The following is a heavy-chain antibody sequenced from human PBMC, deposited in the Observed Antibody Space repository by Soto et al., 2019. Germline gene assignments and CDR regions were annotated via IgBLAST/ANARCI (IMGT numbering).Heavy chain of an antibody. Sequence: QVQLVESGGGVVQPGRSLRLSCAASGFTFSSYGMHWVRQAPGKGLEWVAVISYDGSNKYYADSVKGRFTISRDNSKNTLYLQMNSLRAEDTAVYYCANVCSGGSCYGSFDYWGQGTLVTVSS. J-gene: IGHJ4*02. V-gene: IGHV3-30*18. CDR2: ISYDGSNK. CDR1: GFTFSSYG. CDR3: ANVCSGGSCYGSFDY. D-gene: IGHD2-15*01.